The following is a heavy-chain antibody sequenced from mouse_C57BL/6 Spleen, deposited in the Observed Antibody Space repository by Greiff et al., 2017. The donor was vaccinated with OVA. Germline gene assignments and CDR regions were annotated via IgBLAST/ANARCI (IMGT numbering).Heavy chain of an antibody. CDR3: ARAGYYSYYFDY. Sequence: QVQLQQPGAELVRPGTSVKLSCKASGYTFTSYWMHWVKQRPGQGLEWIGVIDPSDSYTNYNQKFKGKATLTVDTSSSTAYVQLSSLTSEDSAVYYCARAGYYSYYFDYWGQGTTLTVSS. V-gene: IGHV1-59*01. CDR2: IDPSDSYT. CDR1: GYTFTSYW. J-gene: IGHJ2*01. D-gene: IGHD2-3*01.